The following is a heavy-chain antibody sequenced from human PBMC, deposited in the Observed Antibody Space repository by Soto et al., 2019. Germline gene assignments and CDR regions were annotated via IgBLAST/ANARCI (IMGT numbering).Heavy chain of an antibody. V-gene: IGHV3-30*03. CDR1: GFPFSSYG. D-gene: IGHD1-26*01. Sequence: PGGSLRLSCSASGFPFSSYGMHWVRQAPGKGLEWVAVISYDGSNKYYADSVKGRFTISRDNSKNTVHLQMNSLRAEDTAVYYCARDQTGSYPYNWFDPWGQGALVTVSS. J-gene: IGHJ5*02. CDR3: ARDQTGSYPYNWFDP. CDR2: ISYDGSNK.